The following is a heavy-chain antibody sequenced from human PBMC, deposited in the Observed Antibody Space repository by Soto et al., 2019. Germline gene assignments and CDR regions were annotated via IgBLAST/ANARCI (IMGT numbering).Heavy chain of an antibody. CDR2: ITWHSGTI. D-gene: IGHD3-16*01. V-gene: IGHV3-9*01. CDR3: AKEMITFGDFNYYYMDV. Sequence: EVQLVESGGGLVQPGRSLRLACAASGFTFDQYTMHWVRQAPGKGLEWVSSITWHSGTIGYADSVKGRFTISRVNAKNSLYLQMNSLRGEDTALYYCAKEMITFGDFNYYYMDVWGNGTTVTVSS. J-gene: IGHJ6*03. CDR1: GFTFDQYT.